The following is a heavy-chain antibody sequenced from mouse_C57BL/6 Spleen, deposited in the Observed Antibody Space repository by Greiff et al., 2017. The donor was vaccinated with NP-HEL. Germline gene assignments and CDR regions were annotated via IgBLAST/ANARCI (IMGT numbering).Heavy chain of an antibody. CDR2: INSDGGST. Sequence: EVQLVESGGGLVQPGESLKLSCESNEYEFPSHDMSWVRKTPVKRLELVAAINSDGGSTYYPDTMERRFIISRDNTKKTLYPRMSGLRSENTALYYGAHYSNPYWYFEVWGTGTTVTVSS. D-gene: IGHD2-5*01. CDR3: AHYSNPYWYFEV. V-gene: IGHV5-2*01. CDR1: EYEFPSHD. J-gene: IGHJ1*03.